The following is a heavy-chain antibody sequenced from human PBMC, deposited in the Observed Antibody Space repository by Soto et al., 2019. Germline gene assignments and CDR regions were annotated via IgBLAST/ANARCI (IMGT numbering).Heavy chain of an antibody. J-gene: IGHJ4*02. CDR1: GYTFTSYG. D-gene: IGHD4-17*01. V-gene: IGHV1-18*01. CDR3: ARDLGDDYGDYYFDY. CDR2: ISAYNGNT. Sequence: ASVKVSCKASGYTFTSYGISWVRQAPGQGLEWMGWISAYNGNTNYAQKLQGRVTMTTDTSTSTAYMELRSLRSDDTAVYYCARDLGDDYGDYYFDYWGQGTLVTVSS.